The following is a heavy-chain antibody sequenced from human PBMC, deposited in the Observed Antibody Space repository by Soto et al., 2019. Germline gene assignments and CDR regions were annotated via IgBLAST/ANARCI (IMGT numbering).Heavy chain of an antibody. CDR1: GGSFSSSSYY. Sequence: QLQLQESGPGLVKPSETLSLTCTVSGGSFSSSSYYWGWIRQPPGKGLEWIGSIYYSGSTYYNPSLKSRVTIPVDTSKNQFSLKLSSVTAADTAVYYCARRILVATSPYDYWGQGTLVTVSS. CDR3: ARRILVATSPYDY. V-gene: IGHV4-39*01. J-gene: IGHJ4*02. D-gene: IGHD5-12*01. CDR2: IYYSGST.